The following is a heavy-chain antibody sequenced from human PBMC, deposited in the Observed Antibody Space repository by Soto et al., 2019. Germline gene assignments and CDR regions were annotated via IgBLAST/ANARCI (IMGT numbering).Heavy chain of an antibody. V-gene: IGHV1-24*01. CDR1: GYTLTELS. D-gene: IGHD1-1*01. CDR2: FDPEDGET. Sequence: ASVKVSCKVSGYTLTELSMHWVRQAPGKGLEWMGGFDPEDGETIYAQKFQGRVTMTEDTSTDTAYMELSSLRSEDTAVYYCARRDLETQIMDVWGQGTTVTVSS. J-gene: IGHJ6*02. CDR3: ARRDLETQIMDV.